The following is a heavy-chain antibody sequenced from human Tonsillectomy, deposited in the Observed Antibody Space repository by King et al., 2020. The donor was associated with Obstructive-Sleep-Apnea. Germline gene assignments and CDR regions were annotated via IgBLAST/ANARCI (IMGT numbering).Heavy chain of an antibody. CDR3: ARASHHFYGHSGQGWTDSFDI. V-gene: IGHV1-2*02. Sequence: QQVQSGAEVMQPGASLKVSCKASGYTFSDYYIHWVRRAPGQGLEWMGWSSPNSDGSNYAQKFQGRVTMPRDTSLSTAYMQMSGLTSDDTAIYYCARASHHFYGHSGQGWTDSFDIWGQGTMVTVSS. CDR1: GYTFSDYY. D-gene: IGHD3-10*01. J-gene: IGHJ3*02. CDR2: SSPNSDGS.